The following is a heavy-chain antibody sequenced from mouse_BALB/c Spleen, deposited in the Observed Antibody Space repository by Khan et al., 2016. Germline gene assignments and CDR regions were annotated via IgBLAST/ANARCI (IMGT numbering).Heavy chain of an antibody. J-gene: IGHJ4*01. Sequence: VQLQQSGPGLVKPSQSLSLTCTVTGYSITSDYAWNWIRQFPGNKLEWMGYISYSGSTSYNPSLKSRISITRDTSKNQFFLQLNSVTTEDTATXYCASYYDYDYYAMDYWGQGTSVTVSS. CDR1: GYSITSDYA. CDR2: ISYSGST. V-gene: IGHV3-2*02. D-gene: IGHD2-4*01. CDR3: ASYYDYDYYAMDY.